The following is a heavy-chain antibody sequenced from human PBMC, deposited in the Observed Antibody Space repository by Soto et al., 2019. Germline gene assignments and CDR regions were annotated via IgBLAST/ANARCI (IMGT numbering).Heavy chain of an antibody. D-gene: IGHD1-1*01. Sequence: GASVKVSCKASGFTFTSSAMQWVRQARGQRLEWIGWIVVGSCDTNYAQKFQERVTITRDMSTSTAYMELSSLRAEDTAVYYCARDQGNDDLFDYWGQGTLVTVSS. J-gene: IGHJ4*02. V-gene: IGHV1-58*02. CDR2: IVVGSCDT. CDR3: ARDQGNDDLFDY. CDR1: GFTFTSSA.